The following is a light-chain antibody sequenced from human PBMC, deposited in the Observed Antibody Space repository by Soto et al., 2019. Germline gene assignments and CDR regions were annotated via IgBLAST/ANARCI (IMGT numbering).Light chain of an antibody. CDR2: DAS. CDR3: HEYNNDPFT. J-gene: IGKJ3*01. V-gene: IGKV1-33*01. Sequence: DIQMTQSPSSLSASVGDTITITCRASQGISNSLNWYQLRPGEAPKLLIYDASTLAPGVPSRFSGSGSGPHFTFTVSSLQTEDIATYYCHEYNNDPFTFGPGTKVDIK. CDR1: QGISNS.